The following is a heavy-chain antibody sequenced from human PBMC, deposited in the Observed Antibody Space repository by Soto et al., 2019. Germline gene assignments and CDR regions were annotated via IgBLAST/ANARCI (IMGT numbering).Heavy chain of an antibody. J-gene: IGHJ6*02. CDR1: GFIVSSNY. V-gene: IGHV3-53*01. CDR2: IYSGGST. Sequence: EVQVVESGGGLIQPGGSQRLSCAASGFIVSSNYMSWVRQAPGKGLEWVSVIYSGGSTYYADSVKGRFIISRDNSKNTLYLQMNSLRAEDTAVYYCAREDYGMDVWGQGTTVTVSS. CDR3: AREDYGMDV.